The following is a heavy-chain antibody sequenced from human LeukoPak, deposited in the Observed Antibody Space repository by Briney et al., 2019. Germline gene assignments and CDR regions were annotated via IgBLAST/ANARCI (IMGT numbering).Heavy chain of an antibody. Sequence: PGGSLRLSCAASGFTFSSYGMHWVRQAPGKGLEWVAVISYDGSNKYYADSVKGRFTISRDNSKNTLYLQMNSLRAEDTAVYYCATGVTGSGWSDYFDYWGQGTLVTVSS. CDR3: ATGVTGSGWSDYFDY. D-gene: IGHD6-19*01. CDR1: GFTFSSYG. V-gene: IGHV3-30*03. CDR2: ISYDGSNK. J-gene: IGHJ4*02.